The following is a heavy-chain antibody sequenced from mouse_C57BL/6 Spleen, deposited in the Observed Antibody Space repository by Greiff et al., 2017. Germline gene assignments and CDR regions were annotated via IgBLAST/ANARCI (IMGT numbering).Heavy chain of an antibody. D-gene: IGHD1-1*01. J-gene: IGHJ3*01. V-gene: IGHV1-15*01. CDR3: TRKRVITTVVTPCAY. CDR2: IDPETGGT. CDR1: GYTFTDYE. Sequence: VQLQQSGAELVRPGASVTLSCKASGYTFTDYEMHWVKQTPVHGLEWIGAIDPETGGTAYNQKFKGKAILTADKSSSTAYMELRSLTSEDSAVYYCTRKRVITTVVTPCAYWGQGTLVTVSA.